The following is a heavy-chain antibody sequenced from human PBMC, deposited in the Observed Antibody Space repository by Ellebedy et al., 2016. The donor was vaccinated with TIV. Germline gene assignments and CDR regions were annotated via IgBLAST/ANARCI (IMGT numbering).Heavy chain of an antibody. CDR1: GYTFSAYY. CDR3: ARGPRIVGATTGNWFES. D-gene: IGHD1-26*01. V-gene: IGHV1-2*04. Sequence: AASVKVSCKASGYTFSAYYMHWVRQAPGQDLEWMGWINPSNGDTNCAQKFQGWVTMTRDTSISTAYMDLNRLTSDDTAVYYCARGPRIVGATTGNWFESWGQGTLVTVSS. CDR2: INPSNGDT. J-gene: IGHJ5*01.